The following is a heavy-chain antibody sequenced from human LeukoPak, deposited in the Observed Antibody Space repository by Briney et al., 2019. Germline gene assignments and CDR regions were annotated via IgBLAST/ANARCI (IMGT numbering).Heavy chain of an antibody. CDR3: ARVGDHFHWYLDL. D-gene: IGHD2-21*01. CDR2: LYSGSDT. CDR1: GFTVSTKY. V-gene: IGHV3-53*01. Sequence: GGSLRLSCAASGFTVSTKYKNWVRQAPGKGLEWVSILYSGSDTYYANSVKGRFTISRDSSKNILFLQMNDLRAEDTAVYYCARVGDHFHWYLDLWGRGTLVTVSS. J-gene: IGHJ2*01.